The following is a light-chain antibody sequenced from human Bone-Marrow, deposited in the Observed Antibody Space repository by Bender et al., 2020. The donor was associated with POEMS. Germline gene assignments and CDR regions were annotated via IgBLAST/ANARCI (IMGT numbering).Light chain of an antibody. J-gene: IGLJ2*01. CDR3: SLHASDNTLL. Sequence: QSALTQPRSVSGSPGQSVTISCTGASSDVDNYIYVSWFQQRPGKAPNLMIYEVSNRPSGVPDRFSGSKSGNMPSLTLSGLQAEDEADYYCSLHASDNTLLFGGGTKVTVL. CDR1: SSDVDNYIY. V-gene: IGLV2-11*01. CDR2: EVS.